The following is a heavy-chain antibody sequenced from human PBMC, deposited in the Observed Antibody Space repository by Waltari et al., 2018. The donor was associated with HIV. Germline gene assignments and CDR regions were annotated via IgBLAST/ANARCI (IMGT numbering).Heavy chain of an antibody. Sequence: QLQLQESGPGLAKPSETLSLTCTVSGGSVTSSTYYWGWIRQAPGRGLEWIGAIFYSGSAYYNPSLESRVTISLDTSKNQFSLKLQSVTAADTAVYYCAGAPNGDFSWLDPWGQGTLITVSS. CDR2: IFYSGSA. J-gene: IGHJ5*02. D-gene: IGHD4-17*01. CDR3: AGAPNGDFSWLDP. V-gene: IGHV4-39*07. CDR1: GGSVTSSTYY.